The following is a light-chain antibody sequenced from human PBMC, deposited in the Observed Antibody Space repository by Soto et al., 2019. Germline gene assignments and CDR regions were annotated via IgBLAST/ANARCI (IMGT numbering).Light chain of an antibody. Sequence: QCALTQPASVSGAPGRWITISCTGTSSDVGGYNYVSWYQHHPGKAPKLIIYDVSNRPSGVSIRFSASKSDNTASLTISGLQPEDEADYHCSSYTTSNTRQIVFGTGTKVTVL. CDR1: SSDVGGYNY. V-gene: IGLV2-14*03. CDR3: SSYTTSNTRQIV. CDR2: DVS. J-gene: IGLJ1*01.